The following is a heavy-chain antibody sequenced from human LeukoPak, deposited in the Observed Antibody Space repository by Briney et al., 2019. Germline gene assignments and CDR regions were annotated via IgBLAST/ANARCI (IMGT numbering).Heavy chain of an antibody. V-gene: IGHV3-23*01. CDR3: ARASAPSYRYSGSYGFFDY. CDR2: VLGGGGAT. J-gene: IGHJ4*02. D-gene: IGHD1-26*01. Sequence: GGSLRLSCAASGFSFNNNAMDWVRQAPGKGLEWVSGVLGGGGATYYADSVKGRFTISRDNSMNTVYLQMTSLTAEDTAVYYCARASAPSYRYSGSYGFFDYWGQGTLVTVSS. CDR1: GFSFNNNA.